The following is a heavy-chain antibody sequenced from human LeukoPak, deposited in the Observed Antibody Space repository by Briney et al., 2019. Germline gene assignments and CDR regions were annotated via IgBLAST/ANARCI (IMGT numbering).Heavy chain of an antibody. V-gene: IGHV3-74*01. CDR1: GFTFSHYW. CDR3: ARESRLWAPVDY. D-gene: IGHD2-21*01. J-gene: IGHJ4*02. CDR2: IHSDGSRT. Sequence: GGSLRLSCAASGFTFSHYWMHWIRQAPGKGLVWVSHIHSDGSRTSYTDSVKGRFSISRDNAKNTVSLQMNSLRAEDTAVYYCARESRLWAPVDYWGQGTLVTVSS.